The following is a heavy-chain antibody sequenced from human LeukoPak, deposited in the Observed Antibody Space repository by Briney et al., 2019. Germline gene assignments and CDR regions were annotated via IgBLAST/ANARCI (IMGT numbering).Heavy chain of an antibody. CDR3: ARALHSGWYDY. Sequence: GGSLRLSCAASGFTLRSYTMNWVRQAPGKGLEWVSSIGISSNKIYYADSVKGRFTISRDNAKNSLYLQMNSLRAEDTAVYYCARALHSGWYDYWGQGTLVTVSS. V-gene: IGHV3-21*01. CDR1: GFTLRSYT. CDR2: IGISSNKI. J-gene: IGHJ4*02. D-gene: IGHD6-19*01.